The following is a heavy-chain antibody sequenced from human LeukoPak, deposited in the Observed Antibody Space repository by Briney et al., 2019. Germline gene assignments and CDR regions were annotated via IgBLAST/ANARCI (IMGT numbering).Heavy chain of an antibody. CDR2: ISSSSSYI. CDR1: GFTFSSYA. D-gene: IGHD3-3*01. Sequence: GGSLRLSCAASGFTFSSYAMSWVRQAPGKGLEWVSSISSSSSYIYYADSVKGRFTISRDNAKNSLYLQMNSLRAEDTAVYYCARDGPNYDFWSGYSFDYWGQGTLVTVSS. J-gene: IGHJ4*02. V-gene: IGHV3-21*01. CDR3: ARDGPNYDFWSGYSFDY.